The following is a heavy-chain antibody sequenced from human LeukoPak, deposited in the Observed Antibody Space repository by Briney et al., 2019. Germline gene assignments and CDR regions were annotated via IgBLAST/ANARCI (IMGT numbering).Heavy chain of an antibody. Sequence: ASVKVSCTASGGTFSSYAISWVRQAPGQGLEWMGGIIPIFGTANYAQKFQGRVTITADESTSTAYMELSSLRSEDTAVYYCARGSGTVTTRWFDPWGQGTLVTVSS. CDR2: IIPIFGTA. J-gene: IGHJ5*02. V-gene: IGHV1-69*13. CDR3: ARGSGTVTTRWFDP. CDR1: GGTFSSYA. D-gene: IGHD4-17*01.